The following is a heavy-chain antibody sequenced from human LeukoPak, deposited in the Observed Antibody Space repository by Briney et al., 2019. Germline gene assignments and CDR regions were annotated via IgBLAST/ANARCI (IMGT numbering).Heavy chain of an antibody. V-gene: IGHV3-66*01. CDR2: IYSGGAT. CDR3: SRILSDTSGWYHFDY. J-gene: IGHJ4*02. Sequence: PRGSLRLSCAASGFTVSTNYMAWVRQAPGKGLDWVSFIYSGGATNYTDAVKGRFTISRDNSKNTLYLQMNSLRAEDTAVYYCSRILSDTSGWYHFDYWGQGALVTVSS. D-gene: IGHD6-19*01. CDR1: GFTVSTNY.